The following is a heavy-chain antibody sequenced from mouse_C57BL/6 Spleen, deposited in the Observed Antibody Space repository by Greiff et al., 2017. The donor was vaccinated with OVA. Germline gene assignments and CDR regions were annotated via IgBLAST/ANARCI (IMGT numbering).Heavy chain of an antibody. V-gene: IGHV5-17*01. CDR3: ERKDYDDAMDY. D-gene: IGHD2-4*01. J-gene: IGHJ4*01. CDR1: GFTFSDYG. CDR2: ISSGSSTI. Sequence: EVQLVESGGGLVKPGGSLKLSCAASGFTFSDYGMPWVRQAPEKGLEWVAYISSGSSTIYYADTLKGRFTISRDKAKNTLFMQMNSLRSEDTAMYYCERKDYDDAMDYWGQGTSVTVSS.